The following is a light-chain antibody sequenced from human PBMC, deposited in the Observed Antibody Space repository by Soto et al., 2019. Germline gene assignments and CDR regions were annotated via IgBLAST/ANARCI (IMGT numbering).Light chain of an antibody. CDR2: AAS. J-gene: IGKJ4*01. CDR1: QSINSY. Sequence: DIQMTQSPSSLSAPVGDRVTITCRASQSINSYLNCYQQKPGKAPKLLIYAASSLQSGVPSRFSGSGSGTDFTLTISSLQPEDFATYYCQQSYSTPLTSGGGTKVEIK. V-gene: IGKV1-39*01. CDR3: QQSYSTPLT.